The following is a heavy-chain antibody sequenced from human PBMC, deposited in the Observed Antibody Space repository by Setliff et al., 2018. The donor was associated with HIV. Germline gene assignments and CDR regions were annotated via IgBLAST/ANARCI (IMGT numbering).Heavy chain of an antibody. Sequence: GGSLRLSCAASGFTFSSYGMHWVRQAPGKGLEWVAVISKDGSNKYYADSVKGRFTISRDNSKNTLYLQMNSLRAEDTAVYYCARSVIGYYYYGTDVWGQGTLVTVAS. CDR2: ISKDGSNK. J-gene: IGHJ6*02. CDR3: ARSVIGYYYYGTDV. V-gene: IGHV3-30*03. D-gene: IGHD3-10*01. CDR1: GFTFSSYG.